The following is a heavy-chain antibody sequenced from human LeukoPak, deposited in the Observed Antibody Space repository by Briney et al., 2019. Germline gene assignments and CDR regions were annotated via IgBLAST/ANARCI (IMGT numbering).Heavy chain of an antibody. CDR3: ARHTYYGSGSYYLFDY. J-gene: IGHJ4*02. CDR2: IYYSGST. CDR1: GGSISSYY. V-gene: IGHV4-59*08. D-gene: IGHD3-10*01. Sequence: PSETLSLTCTVSGGSISSYYWSWIRQPPGKGLEWIGYIYYSGSTYYNPSLKSRVTISVDTSKNQFSLKLSSVTAADTAVYYCARHTYYGSGSYYLFDYWGQGTLVTVSS.